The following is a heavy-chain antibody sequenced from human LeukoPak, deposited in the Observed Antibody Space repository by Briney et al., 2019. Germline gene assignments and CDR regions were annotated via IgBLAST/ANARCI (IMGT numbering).Heavy chain of an antibody. CDR3: ASDTSRDGDY. V-gene: IGHV3-48*04. J-gene: IGHJ4*02. CDR1: GFTFSNHI. D-gene: IGHD5-24*01. CDR2: ICGSSSTI. Sequence: PGGGLRDSRAASGFTFSNHIMNWVRPALGKGGGWVSHICGSSSTIFYGDSVKGRFTISRENAKNTLYLQMNSLRAEDTAVYYCASDTSRDGDYWGQGTLVTVSS.